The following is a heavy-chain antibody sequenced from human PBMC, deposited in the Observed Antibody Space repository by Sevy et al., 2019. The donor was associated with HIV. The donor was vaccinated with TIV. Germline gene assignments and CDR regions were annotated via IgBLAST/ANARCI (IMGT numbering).Heavy chain of an antibody. Sequence: GGSLRLSFAASGFTFSSYAMIWVRQAPGKGLEWVSAISGSGGSTYYADSVKGRFTISRDNSKNTLYLQMNSLRAEDTAVYYCAKDQLTGDVVGYWGQGTLVTVSS. V-gene: IGHV3-23*01. CDR2: ISGSGGST. CDR3: AKDQLTGDVVGY. D-gene: IGHD7-27*01. J-gene: IGHJ4*02. CDR1: GFTFSSYA.